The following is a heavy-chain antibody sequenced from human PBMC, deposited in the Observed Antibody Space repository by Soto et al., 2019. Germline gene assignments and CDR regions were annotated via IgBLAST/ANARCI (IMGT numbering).Heavy chain of an antibody. Sequence: ASVKVSCKASGYTFTSYGISWVRQAPGQGLEWMGWISAYNGNTNYAQKLQGRVTMTTDTSTSTAYMELRSLRSDDTAVYYYARVIYYYDSSGVKVAFDIWGQGTMVTVSS. D-gene: IGHD3-22*01. J-gene: IGHJ3*02. V-gene: IGHV1-18*04. CDR3: ARVIYYYDSSGVKVAFDI. CDR2: ISAYNGNT. CDR1: GYTFTSYG.